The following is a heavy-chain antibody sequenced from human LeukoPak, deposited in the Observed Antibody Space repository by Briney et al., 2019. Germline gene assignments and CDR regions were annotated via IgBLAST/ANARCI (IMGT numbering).Heavy chain of an antibody. CDR2: ISGSGGST. CDR3: AKGRSSSLSWDAFDI. J-gene: IGHJ3*02. CDR1: GFTFSSYA. D-gene: IGHD6-13*01. V-gene: IGHV3-23*01. Sequence: GGSLRLSCAASGFTFSSYAMSWVRQAPGKGLQWVSAISGSGGSTYYADSVKGRFTISRDNSKNTLYLQMNSLRAEDTAVYYCAKGRSSSLSWDAFDIWGQGTMVTVSS.